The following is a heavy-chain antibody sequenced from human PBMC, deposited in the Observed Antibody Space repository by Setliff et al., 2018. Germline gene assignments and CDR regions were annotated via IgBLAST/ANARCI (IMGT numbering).Heavy chain of an antibody. V-gene: IGHV1-18*01. CDR3: ARISRIVNQRHAFDI. CDR1: GYTFSTYG. J-gene: IGHJ3*02. D-gene: IGHD3-22*01. CDR2: ISAYNGNT. Sequence: ASVKVSCKDSGYTFSTYGISWVRQAPGQGLEWMGWISAYNGNTNYAQKLQGRVTMTTDTSTSTAYMELRSLRSDDTAVYYCARISRIVNQRHAFDIWGQGTMVTVSS.